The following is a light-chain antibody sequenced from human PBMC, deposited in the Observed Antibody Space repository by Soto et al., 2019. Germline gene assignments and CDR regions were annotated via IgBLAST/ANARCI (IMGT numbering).Light chain of an antibody. Sequence: QSALTQPASVSWSPGQSITISCTGTSSHVGSYNLVSWYQQHPGKAPKLIIYEGSKRPSGVSNRFSGSKSGNTASLTISGLQAEDEADYYCCSYAGSSTHVVFGGGTKLTVL. V-gene: IGLV2-23*01. CDR1: SSHVGSYNL. CDR2: EGS. J-gene: IGLJ2*01. CDR3: CSYAGSSTHVV.